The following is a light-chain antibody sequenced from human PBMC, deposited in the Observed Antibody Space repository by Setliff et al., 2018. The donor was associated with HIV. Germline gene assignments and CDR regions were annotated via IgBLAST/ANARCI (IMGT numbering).Light chain of an antibody. CDR1: SSNIGTNT. CDR2: SDN. J-gene: IGLJ1*01. V-gene: IGLV1-44*01. Sequence: QSALTQTPPASGTPGQGVTISCSGGSSNIGTNTVNWYQKLPGTAPKLLMYSDNQRPSGVPDRFSASKSGTSASLAISGLQSEDEADYYCATWDDSLNGRVFGTGTKVTVL. CDR3: ATWDDSLNGRV.